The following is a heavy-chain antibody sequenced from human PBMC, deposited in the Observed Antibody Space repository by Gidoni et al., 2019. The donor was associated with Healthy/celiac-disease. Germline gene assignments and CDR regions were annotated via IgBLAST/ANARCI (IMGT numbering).Heavy chain of an antibody. CDR3: AAAAAAGTYYYYGMDV. V-gene: IGHV1-58*02. Sequence: QMQLVQSGPEVKKPGTSVKVSCKASGFTFTSSAMQWVRQARGQRLEWIGWIVVGSGNTNYAQKFQERVTITRDMSTSTAYMELSSLRSEDTAVYYCAAAAAAGTYYYYGMDVWGQGTTVTVSS. CDR2: IVVGSGNT. J-gene: IGHJ6*02. CDR1: GFTFTSSA. D-gene: IGHD6-13*01.